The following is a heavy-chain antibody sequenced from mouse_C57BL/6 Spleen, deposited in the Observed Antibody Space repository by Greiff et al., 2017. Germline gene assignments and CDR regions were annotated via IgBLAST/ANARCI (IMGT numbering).Heavy chain of an antibody. V-gene: IGHV2-2*01. D-gene: IGHD2-2*01. CDR2: IWSGGST. J-gene: IGHJ3*01. CDR1: GFSLTSSG. CDR3: ARKDGYDGPFAY. Sequence: QVKLKQSGPGLVQPSQSLSITCTVSGFSLTSSGVHWVRQSPGKGLEWLGVIWSGGSTDYNAAFISRLSISKDNSKSQVFFNMNSLQADDTAIYYCARKDGYDGPFAYWGQGTLVTVSA.